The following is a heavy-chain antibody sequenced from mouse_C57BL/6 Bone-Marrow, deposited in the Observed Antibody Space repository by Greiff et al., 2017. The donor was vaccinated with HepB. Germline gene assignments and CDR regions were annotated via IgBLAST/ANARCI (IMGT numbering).Heavy chain of an antibody. CDR1: GFTFSSYA. V-gene: IGHV5-4*01. CDR2: ISDGGSYT. Sequence: EVQRVESGGGLVKPGGSLKLSCAASGFTFSSYAMSWVRQTPEKRLEWVATISDGGSYTYYPDNVKGRFTISRDNAKNNLYLQMSHLKSEDTAMYYCAILWSPAWFAYWGQGTLVTVSA. J-gene: IGHJ3*01. CDR3: AILWSPAWFAY. D-gene: IGHD1-1*02.